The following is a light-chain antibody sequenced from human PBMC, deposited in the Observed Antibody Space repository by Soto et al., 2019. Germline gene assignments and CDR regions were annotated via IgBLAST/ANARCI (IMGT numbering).Light chain of an antibody. V-gene: IGKV3-15*01. CDR3: HQDFNLPWT. J-gene: IGKJ1*01. Sequence: EIVMTQSPVTLSASPGESATLSCRASQSVDNNVAWYQQKPGQAPRLLIVGSFARATGIPARFSGSGSGTDFTLTISSLQPEDFAVYFCHQDFNLPWTFGQGTKV. CDR2: GSF. CDR1: QSVDNN.